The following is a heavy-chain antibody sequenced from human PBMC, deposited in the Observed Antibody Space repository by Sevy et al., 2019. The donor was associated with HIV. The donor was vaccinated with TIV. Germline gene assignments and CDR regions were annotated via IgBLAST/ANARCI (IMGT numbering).Heavy chain of an antibody. J-gene: IGHJ4*02. CDR3: ARGISGLTLYFDY. D-gene: IGHD3-22*01. CDR2: IYSGGST. Sequence: GGSLRLSCAASGFTVSSNYMSWVRQAPGKGLEWVSVIYSGGSTYYADSVKGRFTISRDNSKNTLYLQMNSLRAEDTAVYYCARGISGLTLYFDYWGQRTLVTVSS. CDR1: GFTVSSNY. V-gene: IGHV3-53*01.